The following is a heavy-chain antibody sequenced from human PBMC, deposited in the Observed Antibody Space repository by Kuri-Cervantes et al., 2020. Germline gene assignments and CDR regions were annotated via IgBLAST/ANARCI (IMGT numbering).Heavy chain of an antibody. Sequence: GESLKISCAASGFTFSSYWMHWVRQAPGKGLVWVSRINSDGSSTSYADSVKGRFTISRDNAKNTLYLQMNSLRAEDTAVYYCAKDHGGVAMMEYAFDIWGQGTMVTV. V-gene: IGHV3-74*01. CDR1: GFTFSSYW. D-gene: IGHD5-12*01. CDR2: INSDGSST. CDR3: AKDHGGVAMMEYAFDI. J-gene: IGHJ3*02.